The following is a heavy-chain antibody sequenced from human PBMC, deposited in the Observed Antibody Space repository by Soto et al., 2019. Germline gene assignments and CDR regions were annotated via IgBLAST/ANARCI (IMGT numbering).Heavy chain of an antibody. Sequence: GGSLRLSCAASGFTFSSYGMHWVRQAPGKGLEWVALVWYDGSKKYYGDSVKGRFTISRDNSESMLYLQMNSMRDEDTAVYYCARDPLLDLGNCRGGRCFRRSPEGYGMDAWAQGTTVIVSS. CDR3: ARDPLLDLGNCRGGRCFRRSPEGYGMDA. J-gene: IGHJ6*02. V-gene: IGHV3-33*01. D-gene: IGHD2-15*01. CDR1: GFTFSSYG. CDR2: VWYDGSKK.